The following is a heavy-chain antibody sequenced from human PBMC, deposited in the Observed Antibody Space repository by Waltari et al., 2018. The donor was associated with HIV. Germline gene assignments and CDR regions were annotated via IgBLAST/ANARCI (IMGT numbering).Heavy chain of an antibody. V-gene: IGHV4-38-2*01. CDR1: GYSISSGYY. CDR3: ARLLVGATLTPIDAVDI. CDR2: IYHSART. J-gene: IGHJ3*02. D-gene: IGHD1-26*01. Sequence: QVQLQESGPGLVKPSETLSLTCAVSGYSISSGYYWGWIRQPPGNGLELIGSIYHSARTYYNPSLKRRVTISVDTPKNQFSLKLSSVTAADTAVYYCARLLVGATLTPIDAVDIWGQGTMVTVSS.